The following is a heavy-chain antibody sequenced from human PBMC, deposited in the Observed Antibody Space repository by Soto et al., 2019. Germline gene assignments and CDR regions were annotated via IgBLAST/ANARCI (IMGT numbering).Heavy chain of an antibody. CDR2: IYWNDDK. CDR3: AHFDGDIVVVPAARKYLYYGMDV. J-gene: IGHJ6*02. D-gene: IGHD2-2*01. Sequence: SGPTLVHPTQTLTLTCTFSGFSLSTSGVGVGWIRQPPGKALEWLALIYWNDDKRYSPSLKSRLTITKDTSKNQVVLTMTNMDPVDTATYYCAHFDGDIVVVPAARKYLYYGMDVWGQGTTVTVSS. V-gene: IGHV2-5*01. CDR1: GFSLSTSGVG.